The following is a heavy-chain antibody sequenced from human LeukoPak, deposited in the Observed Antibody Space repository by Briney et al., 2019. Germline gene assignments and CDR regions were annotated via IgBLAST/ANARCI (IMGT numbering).Heavy chain of an antibody. D-gene: IGHD6-19*01. CDR2: IIPIFGTA. Sequence: GASVKVSCKASGGTFSSYAISGVRQAPGQGLEWMGGIIPIFGTANYAQKFQGRVTITADESTSTAYMELSSLRSEDTAVYYCARGTYSSGWSYDAFDIWGQGTMVTVSS. CDR1: GGTFSSYA. CDR3: ARGTYSSGWSYDAFDI. J-gene: IGHJ3*02. V-gene: IGHV1-69*13.